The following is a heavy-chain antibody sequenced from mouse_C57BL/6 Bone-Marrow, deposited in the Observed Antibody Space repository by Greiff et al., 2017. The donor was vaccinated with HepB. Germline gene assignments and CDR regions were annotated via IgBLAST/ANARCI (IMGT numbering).Heavy chain of an antibody. Sequence: VQLQQSGAELVRPGASVRLSCTASGFNIKDYYMHWVKQRPEQGLEWIGRIDPEDGDTEYAPKFQGKATMTADTSSNTAYLQLSSLTSEDTAVYYCTTSGELLGLDYWAKAPLSQSPQ. J-gene: IGHJ2*01. CDR3: TTSGELLGLDY. CDR1: GFNIKDYY. V-gene: IGHV14-1*01. CDR2: IDPEDGDT. D-gene: IGHD1-1*01.